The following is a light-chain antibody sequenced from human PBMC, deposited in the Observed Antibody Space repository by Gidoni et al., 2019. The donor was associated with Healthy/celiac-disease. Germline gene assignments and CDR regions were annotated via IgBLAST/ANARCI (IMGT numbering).Light chain of an antibody. J-gene: IGKJ4*01. V-gene: IGKV3-15*01. CDR3: QQYNNWPLT. CDR1: QSVSSN. Sequence: EIVMTQSPATLAVSPGDRATLSCRASQSVSSNLAWYLQKPGQAPRLLIYGAYTRATGIPARFSGSGSGTEFTLTISSLQSEDFAVYYCQQYNNWPLTFGGGTKVEIK. CDR2: GAY.